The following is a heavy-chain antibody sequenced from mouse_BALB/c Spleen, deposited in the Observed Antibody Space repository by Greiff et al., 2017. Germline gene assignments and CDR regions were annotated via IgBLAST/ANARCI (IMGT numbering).Heavy chain of an antibody. D-gene: IGHD2-1*01. CDR2: INPSNGGT. CDR1: GYTFTSYY. Sequence: LVESGAELVKPGASVKLSCKASGYTFTSYYMYWVKQRPGQGLEWIGEINPSNGGTNFNEKFKSKATLTVDKSSSTAYMQLSSLTSEDSAVYYCTRENGNYFDYWGQGTTLTVSS. CDR3: TRENGNYFDY. V-gene: IGHV1S81*02. J-gene: IGHJ2*01.